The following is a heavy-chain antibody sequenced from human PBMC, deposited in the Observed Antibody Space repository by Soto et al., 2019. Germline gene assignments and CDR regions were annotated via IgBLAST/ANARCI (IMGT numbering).Heavy chain of an antibody. CDR2: ISGSGGSK. D-gene: IGHD3-22*01. Sequence: EVQLLESGGGLVQPGGSLRLSCAASGFTFSSYAMSWVRQAPGKGLEWVSAISGSGGSKYYEVSVKGRFTISTDNSKNTLHLQMHSLSAEDTAVDYCVRDEKDVFYYDSSGYPSDAFVIWGQGTMVTVSS. J-gene: IGHJ3*02. V-gene: IGHV3-23*01. CDR1: GFTFSSYA. CDR3: VRDEKDVFYYDSSGYPSDAFVI.